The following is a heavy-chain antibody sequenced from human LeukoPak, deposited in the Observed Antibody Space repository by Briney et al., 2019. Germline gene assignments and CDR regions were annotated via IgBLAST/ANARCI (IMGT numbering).Heavy chain of an antibody. V-gene: IGHV4-59*01. CDR1: GGSISSYY. J-gene: IGHJ4*02. CDR3: ARENYYDSSGYDY. Sequence: SETLSLTCTVSGGSISSYYWSWIRQPPGKGLEWIGYIYYSGSTNYNPSHKSRVTISVDTSKNQFSLKLSSVTAADTAVYYCARENYYDSSGYDYWGQGTLVTVSS. D-gene: IGHD3-22*01. CDR2: IYYSGST.